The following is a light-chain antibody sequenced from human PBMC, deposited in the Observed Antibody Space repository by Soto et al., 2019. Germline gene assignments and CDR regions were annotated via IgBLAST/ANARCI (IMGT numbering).Light chain of an antibody. V-gene: IGLV2-14*01. Sequence: QSARTQPASVAGSPGQSITISCTGTSSDVGGYNYVSWYQQHPGKAPKLMIYEVSNRPSGVSNRFSGSKSGNTASLTISGLQAEDEDDYYCSSYTRSSTHVCGSGTKLTVL. CDR2: EVS. CDR1: SSDVGGYNY. CDR3: SSYTRSSTHV. J-gene: IGLJ1*01.